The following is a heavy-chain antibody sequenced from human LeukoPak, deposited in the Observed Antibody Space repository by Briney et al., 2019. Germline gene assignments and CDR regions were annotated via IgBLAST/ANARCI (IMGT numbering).Heavy chain of an antibody. J-gene: IGHJ4*02. CDR3: ARGMRYSSSSGKTMVRGVIGY. Sequence: ASVKVSCKASGYTFTSYAMNWVRQAPGQGLEWMGWINTNTGNPTYAQGFTGRFVFSLDTSVSTAYLQISSLKAEDTAVYYCARGMRYSSSSGKTMVRGVIGYWGQGTLDTVSS. CDR1: GYTFTSYA. D-gene: IGHD3-10*01. V-gene: IGHV7-4-1*02. CDR2: INTNTGNP.